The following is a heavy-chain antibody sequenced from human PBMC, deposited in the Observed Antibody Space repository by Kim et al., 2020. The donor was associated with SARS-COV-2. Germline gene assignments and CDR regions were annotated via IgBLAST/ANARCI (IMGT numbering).Heavy chain of an antibody. V-gene: IGHV1-69*01. CDR3: ARVSKNWYFDL. CDR2: A. J-gene: IGHJ2*01. Sequence: ANDAQTFQGRGTITADESTSTAYMELSSLRSEDTAVYYCARVSKNWYFDLWGRGTLVTVSS.